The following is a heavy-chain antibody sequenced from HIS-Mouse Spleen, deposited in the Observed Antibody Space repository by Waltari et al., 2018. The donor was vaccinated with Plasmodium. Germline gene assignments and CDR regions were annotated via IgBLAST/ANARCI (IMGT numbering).Heavy chain of an antibody. J-gene: IGHJ4*02. CDR3: ARRGGSYYYFDY. CDR1: GGSIGSSSYY. V-gene: IGHV4-39*01. D-gene: IGHD1-26*01. CDR2: IYYSGRT. Sequence: QLQLQESGPGLVKPSETLSLTCTVSGGSIGSSSYYWGWIRQPPGTGLEWIGSIYYSGRTYYHPSLKSRVTISVDTSKNQFSLKLSSVTAADTAVYYCARRGGSYYYFDYWGQGTLVTVSS.